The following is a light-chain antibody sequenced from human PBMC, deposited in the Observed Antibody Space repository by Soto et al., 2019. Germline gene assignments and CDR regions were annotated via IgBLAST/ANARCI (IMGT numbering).Light chain of an antibody. CDR2: WAS. J-gene: IGKJ2*01. CDR1: QSVLYSPSNMNH. CDR3: QQFYSSPRT. V-gene: IGKV4-1*01. Sequence: DIVLTQSPDSLAVSLGERATINCKSSQSVLYSPSNMNHLAWYQQKPGQPPKLLIYWASTRESGIPDRFSGGGSGTDFTLTINSLQAEDVAVYYCQQFYSSPRTFGQGTKLEIK.